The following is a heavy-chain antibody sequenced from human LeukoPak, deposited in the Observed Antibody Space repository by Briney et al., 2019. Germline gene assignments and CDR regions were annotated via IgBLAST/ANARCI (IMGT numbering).Heavy chain of an antibody. Sequence: PGRSLRLSCAASGFTFSTYGMHWVRQAPGKGLEWVAIIWYDGSTKYYAESVKGRFTISRDNSQNMLYLQMNSLRAEDTAVYYCAKDWDYYGSGSYSDYWGQGTLVTVSS. J-gene: IGHJ4*02. D-gene: IGHD3-10*01. CDR1: GFTFSTYG. V-gene: IGHV3-33*06. CDR3: AKDWDYYGSGSYSDY. CDR2: IWYDGSTK.